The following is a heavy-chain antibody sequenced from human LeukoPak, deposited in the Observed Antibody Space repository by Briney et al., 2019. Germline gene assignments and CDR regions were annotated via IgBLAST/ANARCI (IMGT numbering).Heavy chain of an antibody. J-gene: IGHJ5*02. Sequence: GGSLILSCAAAGFTFSTYAMSWVRQAPGKGLEWVSVISGSGGITLYTDSVKGRFTISRDNSKNTLYLQMNSLRAEDTAVYYCAKERPYDYVWEPWGQGTLVTVSS. V-gene: IGHV3-23*01. CDR2: ISGSGGIT. D-gene: IGHD3-16*01. CDR1: GFTFSTYA. CDR3: AKERPYDYVWEP.